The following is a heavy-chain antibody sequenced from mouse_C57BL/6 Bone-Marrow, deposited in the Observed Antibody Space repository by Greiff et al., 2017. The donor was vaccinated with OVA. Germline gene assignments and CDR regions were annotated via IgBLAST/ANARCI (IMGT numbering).Heavy chain of an antibody. CDR3: ASPALDY. V-gene: IGHV1-42*01. CDR1: GYSFTGYY. CDR2: INPSTGGT. J-gene: IGHJ2*01. Sequence: EVQLQQSGPELVKPGASVKISCKASGYSFTGYYMNWVKQSPEKSLECIGEINPSTGGTTYNQKFKAKATLTVDKSSSTAYMQLKSLTSEDSAVYYCASPALDYWGQGTTLTVSS.